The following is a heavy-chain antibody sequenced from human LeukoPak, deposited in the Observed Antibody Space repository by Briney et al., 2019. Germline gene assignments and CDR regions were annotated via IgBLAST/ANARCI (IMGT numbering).Heavy chain of an antibody. D-gene: IGHD3-22*01. CDR2: IYYSGST. CDR1: GGSISSSSYY. CDR3: ARHVITYYYDSSGYYYYYYYMDV. V-gene: IGHV4-39*01. Sequence: SETLSLTCTVSGGSISSSSYYWGWIRQPPGKGLEWIGSIYYSGSTYYNPSLKSRVTISVDTSKNQFSLKLSSVTAADTAVYYCARHVITYYYDSSGYYYYYYYMDVWGKGTTVTISS. J-gene: IGHJ6*03.